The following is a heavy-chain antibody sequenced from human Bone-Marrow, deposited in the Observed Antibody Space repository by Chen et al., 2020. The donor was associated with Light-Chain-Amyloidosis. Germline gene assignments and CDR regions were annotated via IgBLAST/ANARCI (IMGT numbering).Heavy chain of an antibody. CDR2: ISWNSYSI. Sequence: EVQLVESGGGLVQPGRSLRLSFAASGFTFEDSAMHWVRQAPGKGLEWVAGISWNSYSIAYADSVKGRFTLFRDNAKNSLFLQMNSLRAEDTALYYCAKDVGPGTTRYFEDWGQGTLVTVSS. CDR3: AKDVGPGTTRYFED. D-gene: IGHD1-7*01. CDR1: GFTFEDSA. V-gene: IGHV3-9*01. J-gene: IGHJ4*02.